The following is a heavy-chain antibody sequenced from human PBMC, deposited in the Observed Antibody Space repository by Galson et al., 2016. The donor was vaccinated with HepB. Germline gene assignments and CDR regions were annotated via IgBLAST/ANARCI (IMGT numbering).Heavy chain of an antibody. Sequence: SLRLSCAASGFSVSNNYMTWVRQAPGKGLEWVSLIYSGGGTSFADSVKGRFTISRDNSKNTLYLQMNSLRAEDTAVYYCARVGGRQGIYYYGMDVWGQGTTVTVSS. CDR1: GFSVSNNY. J-gene: IGHJ6*02. CDR3: ARVGGRQGIYYYGMDV. D-gene: IGHD6-13*01. V-gene: IGHV3-53*01. CDR2: IYSGGGT.